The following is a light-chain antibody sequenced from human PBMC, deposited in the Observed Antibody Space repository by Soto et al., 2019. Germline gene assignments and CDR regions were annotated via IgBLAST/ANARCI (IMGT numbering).Light chain of an antibody. V-gene: IGKV1-39*01. CDR3: LQTNSSPFT. Sequence: DIQMTQSPSSLSASIGDRVTLTCRASQSLCKYLNWYQHNPGKAPKLLIFAASTLQLGVPSRFSGSGSGTEFTISISSLQPEDFATYFCLQTNSSPFTFGGGTKVEIK. CDR1: QSLCKY. CDR2: AAS. J-gene: IGKJ4*01.